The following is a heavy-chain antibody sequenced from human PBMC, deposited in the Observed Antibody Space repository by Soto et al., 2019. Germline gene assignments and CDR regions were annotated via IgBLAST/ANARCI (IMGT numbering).Heavy chain of an antibody. CDR3: ARGGSYGDFFDY. V-gene: IGHV4-59*01. D-gene: IGHD4-17*01. CDR2: IYYTGST. CDR1: GGSMSSNY. Sequence: PSETLSLTCTVSGGSMSSNYWTWIRQSPGKGLEWIGYIYYTGSTKYNPSLKSRVTISLDTSKNQFSLRLTSVTSADTAAYYCARGGSYGDFFDYWGQGAQVTVSS. J-gene: IGHJ4*02.